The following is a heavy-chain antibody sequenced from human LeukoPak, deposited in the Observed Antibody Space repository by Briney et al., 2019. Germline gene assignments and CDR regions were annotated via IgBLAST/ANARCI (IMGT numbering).Heavy chain of an antibody. CDR1: GFSFSSSW. CDR2: IKSDGIST. Sequence: XGSLRLSCAASGFSFSSSWMHWVRQAXGKGLVWVSRIKSDGISTTYADSVKGRFTISRDNAKNTLYLQMSSLRAEDTAVYYCVRDRYYNMDVWGQGTTVTVS. V-gene: IGHV3-74*01. J-gene: IGHJ6*02. CDR3: VRDRYYNMDV.